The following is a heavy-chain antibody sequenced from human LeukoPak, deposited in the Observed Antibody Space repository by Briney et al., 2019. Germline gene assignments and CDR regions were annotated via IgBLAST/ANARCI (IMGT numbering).Heavy chain of an antibody. Sequence: SVKVSCKASGGTFSSYAISWVRQAPGQGLEWMGGIIPIFGTANYAQKFQGRVTITADESTSTVYMELSSLRSEDTAVYYCARVRGDGYNFDYWGQGTLATVSS. V-gene: IGHV1-69*01. CDR2: IIPIFGTA. CDR3: ARVRGDGYNFDY. D-gene: IGHD5-24*01. J-gene: IGHJ4*02. CDR1: GGTFSSYA.